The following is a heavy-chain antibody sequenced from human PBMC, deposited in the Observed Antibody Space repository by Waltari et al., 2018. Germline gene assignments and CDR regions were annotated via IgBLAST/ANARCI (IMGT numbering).Heavy chain of an antibody. Sequence: LEWMGRINPNSGGTNYAQKFQGRVTMTRDTSISTAYMELSRLRSDDTAVYYCARDPGDCSGGSCYSVWFDPWGQGTLVTVSS. CDR3: ARDPGDCSGGSCYSVWFDP. D-gene: IGHD2-15*01. CDR2: INPNSGGT. J-gene: IGHJ5*02. V-gene: IGHV1-2*06.